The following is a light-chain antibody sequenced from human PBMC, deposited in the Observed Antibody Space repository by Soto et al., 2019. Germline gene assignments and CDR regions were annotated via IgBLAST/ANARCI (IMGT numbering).Light chain of an antibody. CDR3: QSYDSSLSGSV. CDR2: GNS. V-gene: IGLV1-40*01. Sequence: QSVLTQPPSVSGAPGQRVTISCTGSSSNIGAGYDVHWYQQLPGTAPKLLIYGNSIRPSGVPDRFSGSKSGTSASLAITGLHAEDEADYYCQSYDSSLSGSVFGGGTKLTVL. CDR1: SSNIGAGYD. J-gene: IGLJ3*02.